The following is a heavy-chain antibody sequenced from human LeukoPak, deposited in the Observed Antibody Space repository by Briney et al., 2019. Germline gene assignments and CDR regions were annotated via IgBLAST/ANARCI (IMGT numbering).Heavy chain of an antibody. CDR1: GFTFSSYG. J-gene: IGHJ4*02. CDR3: AKDSITMNLDY. D-gene: IGHD3-22*01. CDR2: MSYDGSNK. V-gene: IGHV3-30*18. Sequence: GRSLRLSCAASGFTFSSYGMHWVRQAPGKGLEWVAVMSYDGSNKYYADSVKGRFTISRDNSKNTLYLQMNSLRAEDTAVYYCAKDSITMNLDYWGQGTLVTVSS.